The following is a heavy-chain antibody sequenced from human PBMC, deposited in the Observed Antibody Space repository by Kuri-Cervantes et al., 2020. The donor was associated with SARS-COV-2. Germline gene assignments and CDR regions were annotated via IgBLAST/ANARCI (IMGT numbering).Heavy chain of an antibody. D-gene: IGHD1-14*01. V-gene: IGHV2-70*11. CDR2: IDWDDDK. CDR1: GFTFSSYSM. Sequence: LRLSCAASGFTFSSYSMNWIRQPPGKALEWLARIDWDDDKYYSTSLKTRLTISKDTSKNQVVLTMTNMDPVDTATYYCARIPSGGNPIDYWGQGTLVTVSS. J-gene: IGHJ4*02. CDR3: ARIPSGGNPIDY.